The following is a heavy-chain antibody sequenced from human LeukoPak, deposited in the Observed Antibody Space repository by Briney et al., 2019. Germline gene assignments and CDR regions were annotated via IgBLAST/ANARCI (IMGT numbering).Heavy chain of an antibody. CDR3: TRLYCSSTSCLNWFDP. V-gene: IGHV3-73*01. Sequence: GGSLRLSCAASGVTFSGSAMHWVRQASGKGLEWVGRIRSKANSYATAYAASVKGRFTISRDDSKITAYLQMNSLKTEDTAVYYCTRLYCSSTSCLNWFDPWGQGTLVTVSS. CDR1: GVTFSGSA. D-gene: IGHD2-2*01. CDR2: IRSKANSYAT. J-gene: IGHJ5*02.